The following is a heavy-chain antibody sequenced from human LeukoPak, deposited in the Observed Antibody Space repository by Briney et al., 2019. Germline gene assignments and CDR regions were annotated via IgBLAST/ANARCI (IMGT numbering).Heavy chain of an antibody. D-gene: IGHD4-11*01. CDR2: IYASGST. V-gene: IGHV4-4*07. Sequence: PSETLSLTCTVTGDSISSYYWSWIGQPAGKGLEWIGRIYASGSTNYNPSLKSRVTISVDKSKNQVSLKLSSVTAADTAVYYCARTVSSYNWYFDLWGRGTLVTVSS. J-gene: IGHJ2*01. CDR3: ARTVSSYNWYFDL. CDR1: GDSISSYY.